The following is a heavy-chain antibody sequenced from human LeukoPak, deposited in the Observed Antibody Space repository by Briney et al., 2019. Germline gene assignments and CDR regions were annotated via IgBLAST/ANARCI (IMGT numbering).Heavy chain of an antibody. D-gene: IGHD2-21*01. V-gene: IGHV4-39*01. CDR1: GGSIISNSYY. Sequence: SETLSLTCTASGGSIISNSYYWGWIRQPPGKGLEWIGSISYSGSTYYNSSLKSRVTISVDMSKNQFSLKLSSVTAADTAVYYCARRCAGGDCYGAFDLWGQGTLVTVSS. CDR2: ISYSGST. CDR3: ARRCAGGDCYGAFDL. J-gene: IGHJ4*02.